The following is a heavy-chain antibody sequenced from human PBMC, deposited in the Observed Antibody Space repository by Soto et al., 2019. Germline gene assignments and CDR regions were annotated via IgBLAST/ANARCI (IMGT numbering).Heavy chain of an antibody. Sequence: ESGPTLVNPTQTLTLTCSFSGFSLSTAGMCVSWIRQPPGKALEWLALIDWDDGKFYSTSLKTRVSISKDTPKNQVVLTVTNMDPVDTATYYCARISAPHYGLDVWGQGTTVTVSS. CDR2: IDWDDGK. V-gene: IGHV2-70*01. CDR1: GFSLSTAGMC. CDR3: ARISAPHYGLDV. J-gene: IGHJ6*02.